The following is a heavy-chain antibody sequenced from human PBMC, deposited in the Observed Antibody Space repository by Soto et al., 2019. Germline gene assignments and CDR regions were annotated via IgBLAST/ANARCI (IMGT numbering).Heavy chain of an antibody. D-gene: IGHD6-6*01. CDR1: GYTFTSYG. CDR2: ISAYNGNT. J-gene: IGHJ1*01. V-gene: IGHV1-18*01. Sequence: ASVKVSCKASGYTFTSYGISWVRQAPGQGLEWMGWISAYNGNTNYAQKLQGRVTMTTDTSTSTAYMELRSLRSDDTAVYYCARDMYSSSVPETFQHWGQGTLVTVSS. CDR3: ARDMYSSSVPETFQH.